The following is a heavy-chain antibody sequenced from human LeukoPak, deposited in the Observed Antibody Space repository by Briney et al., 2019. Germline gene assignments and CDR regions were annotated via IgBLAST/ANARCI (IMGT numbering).Heavy chain of an antibody. CDR2: TTWNSRIV. V-gene: IGHV3-9*01. J-gene: IGHJ6*02. CDR1: GFTFDDYA. Sequence: PGGSLRLSCSASGFTFDDYAMYWVRQAPGKGLEWVSGTTWNSRIVAYADSVKGRFTISRDNAKNSLYLQMNSLRAEDTALYYCAKALRDSSGFYIYYGMDVWGQGTTVTVSS. CDR3: AKALRDSSGFYIYYGMDV. D-gene: IGHD3-22*01.